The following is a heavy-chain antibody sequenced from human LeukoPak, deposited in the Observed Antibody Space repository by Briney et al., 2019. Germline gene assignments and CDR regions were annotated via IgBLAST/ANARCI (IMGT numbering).Heavy chain of an antibody. D-gene: IGHD5-18*01. CDR3: ARAIPRGYSYGIDY. Sequence: HPGGSLRLSCAASGFTFSSYWMSWVRQAPGKGLEWVANIKQDGSEKYYVDSVKGRFTISRDNAKNSLYLQMNSLRAEDTAVYYCARAIPRGYSYGIDYWGQGTLVTVSS. CDR2: IKQDGSEK. V-gene: IGHV3-7*01. J-gene: IGHJ4*02. CDR1: GFTFSSYW.